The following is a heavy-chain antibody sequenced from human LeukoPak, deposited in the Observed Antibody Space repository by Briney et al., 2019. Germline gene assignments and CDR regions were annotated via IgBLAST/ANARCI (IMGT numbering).Heavy chain of an antibody. Sequence: GGSLRLSCAASGLAFSAYKMHWVRQAPRKGLVWVSRISTDGYTTDYADFVQGRFTASRDNTKNTWSLEMNGLRAEDTAVYYCVVGGSHGYWGQGTLVTVSS. CDR3: VVGGSHGY. D-gene: IGHD2-15*01. CDR1: GLAFSAYK. V-gene: IGHV3-74*01. J-gene: IGHJ4*02. CDR2: ISTDGYTT.